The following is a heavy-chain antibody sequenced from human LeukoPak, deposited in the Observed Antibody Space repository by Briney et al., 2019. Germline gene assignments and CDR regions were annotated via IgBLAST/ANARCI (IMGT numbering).Heavy chain of an antibody. CDR2: ISGSGGST. D-gene: IGHD3-10*01. Sequence: GGSLRLSCAVSGFTFSSYGMSWVRQAPGKGLEWVSAISGSGGSTYYADSVKGRFTISRDSFKNTLYLQMNSLRPEDTTVYYCAKEGDYYGSGSYRDGFDIWGQGTRATVSS. CDR3: AKEGDYYGSGSYRDGFDI. CDR1: GFTFSSYG. J-gene: IGHJ3*02. V-gene: IGHV3-23*01.